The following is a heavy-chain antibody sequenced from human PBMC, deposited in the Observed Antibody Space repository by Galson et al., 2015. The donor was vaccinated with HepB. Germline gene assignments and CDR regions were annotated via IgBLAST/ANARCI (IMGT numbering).Heavy chain of an antibody. CDR3: VLGYCSSTRCFDTDY. D-gene: IGHD2-2*01. V-gene: IGHV3-73*01. CDR1: GSTFSGSA. Sequence: SLRLSCAASGSTFSGSAMHWVRQAPGKGLEWVGRIRSKANSYATAYVASVEGRFTISRDDSKNTAYLQMNSLKTEDTAVYYCVLGYCSSTRCFDTDYWGQGTLVTVSS. CDR2: IRSKANSYAT. J-gene: IGHJ4*02.